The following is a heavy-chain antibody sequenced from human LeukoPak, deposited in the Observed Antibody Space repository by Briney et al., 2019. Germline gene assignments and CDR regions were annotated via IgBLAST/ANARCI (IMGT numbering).Heavy chain of an antibody. J-gene: IGHJ4*02. CDR1: GSIFPTYW. CDR3: ARPPSRGYSSSFEY. CDR2: IYPDESNI. Sequence: GESLQISCQGSGSIFPTYWIAWVRQVPGKGLEWMGIIYPDESNIRYSPSFQGQVTISADKSISTAYLQWSSLKASDTAMYYCARPPSRGYSSSFEYWGQGTLVTVSS. V-gene: IGHV5-51*01. D-gene: IGHD2-2*03.